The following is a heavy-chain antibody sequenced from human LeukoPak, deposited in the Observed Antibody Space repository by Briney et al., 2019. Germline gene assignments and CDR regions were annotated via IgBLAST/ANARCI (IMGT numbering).Heavy chain of an antibody. J-gene: IGHJ4*02. D-gene: IGHD6-19*01. CDR2: IDPNSGGT. V-gene: IGHV1-2*06. Sequence: ASVKVSCKASGYTFTGYYMHWVRQAPGQGLEWMGRIDPNSGGTDYAQKFQGRVTMARDTSISTAYMELSRLRSDDTAVYYCARAANGWLWVYWGQGTLVTVSS. CDR1: GYTFTGYY. CDR3: ARAANGWLWVY.